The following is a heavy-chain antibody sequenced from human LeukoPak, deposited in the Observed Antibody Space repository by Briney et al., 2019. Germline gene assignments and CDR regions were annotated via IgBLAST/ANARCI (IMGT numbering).Heavy chain of an antibody. Sequence: GESLKISCKGSGYSFTSYWIGWVRQVPGKGLEWMGIIYPGDSDTRYSPSFQGQVTISAYKSISTASLQWSSLKASDTDMYYCARIDGRYSSSRVGINWFDPWGQGTLVTVSS. V-gene: IGHV5-51*01. CDR3: ARIDGRYSSSRVGINWFDP. CDR2: IYPGDSDT. D-gene: IGHD6-13*01. J-gene: IGHJ5*02. CDR1: GYSFTSYW.